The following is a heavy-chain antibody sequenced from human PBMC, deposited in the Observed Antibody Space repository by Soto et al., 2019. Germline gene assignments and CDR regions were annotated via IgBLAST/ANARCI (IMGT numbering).Heavy chain of an antibody. CDR3: AKESSYDFWSGFFSDY. D-gene: IGHD3-3*01. J-gene: IGHJ4*02. V-gene: IGHV3-23*01. CDR2: LSGSGRST. CDR1: GFTFSSYA. Sequence: GGSLRLSCAVSGFTFSSYAMSWVRQTPGKGLEWVSALSGSGRSTYYAVSVKGRFTISRDNSKNTLYLQMTSLRAEDTAVYYCAKESSYDFWSGFFSDYWGQGTLVTVSS.